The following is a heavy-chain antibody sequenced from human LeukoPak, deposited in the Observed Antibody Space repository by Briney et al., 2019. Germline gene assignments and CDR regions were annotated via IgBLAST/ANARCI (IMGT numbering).Heavy chain of an antibody. J-gene: IGHJ4*02. Sequence: GGSLRLSCAASGFTFSSYWMSWVRQAPGKGLEWVANIKQDGSEKYYEDSVKGRFTISRDNAKNSLYLQMNSLRAEDTAVYYCARDCSPLGGWYDDWGQGTLVTVSS. V-gene: IGHV3-7*01. D-gene: IGHD6-19*01. CDR2: IKQDGSEK. CDR1: GFTFSSYW. CDR3: ARDCSPLGGWYDD.